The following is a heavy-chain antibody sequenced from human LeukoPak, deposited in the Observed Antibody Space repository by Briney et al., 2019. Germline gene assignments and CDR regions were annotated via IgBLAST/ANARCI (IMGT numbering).Heavy chain of an antibody. V-gene: IGHV3-43*02. D-gene: IGHD6-13*01. CDR1: GFNFDAYA. J-gene: IGHJ4*02. CDR3: AKDKAGTIVWYGRWAIGLFDY. Sequence: PGGSLRLSCAASGFNFDAYAMHWVRHAPGKGLQWICLISADGGSTYYADSVKGRFTISRDNSKNSLYLQMNSLTTEDTAFYYCAKDKAGTIVWYGRWAIGLFDYWGQGTLLTVSS. CDR2: ISADGGST.